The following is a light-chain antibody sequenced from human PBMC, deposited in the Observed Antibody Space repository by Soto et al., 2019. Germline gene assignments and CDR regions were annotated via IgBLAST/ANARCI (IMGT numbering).Light chain of an antibody. Sequence: EIVTNLSPGTLSVSPGERATLSCRASQGIKNYLAWFQQKPGQAPRLLVYGASTRATTIPARFSGSGSGTDFTLTISRLQPEDFAVYYCQQYGSSPSPFGQVIMVAIK. V-gene: IGKV3-20*01. CDR2: GAS. CDR3: QQYGSSPSP. J-gene: IGKJ1*01. CDR1: QGIKNY.